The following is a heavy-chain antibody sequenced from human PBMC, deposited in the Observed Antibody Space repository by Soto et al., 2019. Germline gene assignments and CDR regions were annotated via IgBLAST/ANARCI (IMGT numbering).Heavy chain of an antibody. CDR2: ISGSGGST. D-gene: IGHD3-3*01. CDR1: GFIFSNYA. Sequence: GGSLRLSCAASGFIFSNYAMNWVRQAPGKGLEWVSVISGSGGSTDYADSVKGRFTISRDNSKNTLYVQMNSLRAEDTAVYYCAKGALLSPHISYDLDYWGQGTLVTVSS. V-gene: IGHV3-23*01. CDR3: AKGALLSPHISYDLDY. J-gene: IGHJ4*02.